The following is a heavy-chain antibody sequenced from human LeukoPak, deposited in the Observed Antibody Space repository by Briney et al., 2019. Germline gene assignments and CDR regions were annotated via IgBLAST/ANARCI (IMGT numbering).Heavy chain of an antibody. CDR3: AREEYGDYDFDY. CDR1: GFTFSDYY. J-gene: IGHJ4*02. CDR2: ISDSGNPT. Sequence: GGSLRLSCAASGFTFSDYYMSWIREAPGKGPEWLSYISDSGNPTDYADSVKGRFTISRDNAKNSLYLQMNSLRAEDTAVYYCAREEYGDYDFDYWGQGTLVTVSS. V-gene: IGHV3-11*04. D-gene: IGHD4-17*01.